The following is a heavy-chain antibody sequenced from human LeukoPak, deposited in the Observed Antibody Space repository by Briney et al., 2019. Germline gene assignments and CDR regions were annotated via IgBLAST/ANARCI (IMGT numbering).Heavy chain of an antibody. CDR3: ARQFRQSSSPYFFDY. J-gene: IGHJ4*02. CDR2: IWYDGSNK. Sequence: GGSLRLSCAASGFIFSTYGMNWVRQAPGKGLEWVAVIWYDGSNKYYADSVKGRFTISRDNSKNTLYLQMNSLRAEDTAVYYCARQFRQSSSPYFFDYWGQGTLVTVSS. CDR1: GFIFSTYG. V-gene: IGHV3-33*01. D-gene: IGHD6-6*01.